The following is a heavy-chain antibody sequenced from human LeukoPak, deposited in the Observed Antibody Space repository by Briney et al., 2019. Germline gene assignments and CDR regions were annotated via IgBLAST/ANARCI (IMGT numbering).Heavy chain of an antibody. D-gene: IGHD1-26*01. CDR1: GFTFSSYA. V-gene: IGHV3-21*06. CDR3: ARDPYSGNYGAYYYYYMDV. Sequence: PGGSLRLPCAASGFTFSSYAMSWVRQAPGKGLEWVSSITSSSSYIYYADSVKGRFTISRDNAKNSLYLQMDSLRVEDMAEYYCARDPYSGNYGAYYYYYMDVWGKGTTVTVSS. CDR2: ITSSSSYI. J-gene: IGHJ6*03.